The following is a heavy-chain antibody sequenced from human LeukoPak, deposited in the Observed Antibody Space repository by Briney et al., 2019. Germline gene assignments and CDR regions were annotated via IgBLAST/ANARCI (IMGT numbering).Heavy chain of an antibody. J-gene: IGHJ4*02. Sequence: GGSLRLSCAASGFTFSSYWMSWVRQAPGKGLEWVAFIRYDGSNKYYADFVKGRFTISRDNSKNTLYLQMNSLRAEDTAVYYCAKDFGARVGATFDYWGQGTLVTVSS. CDR2: IRYDGSNK. D-gene: IGHD1-26*01. CDR1: GFTFSSYW. CDR3: AKDFGARVGATFDY. V-gene: IGHV3-30*02.